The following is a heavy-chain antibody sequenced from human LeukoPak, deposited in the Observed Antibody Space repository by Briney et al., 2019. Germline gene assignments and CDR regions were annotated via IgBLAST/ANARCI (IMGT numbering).Heavy chain of an antibody. V-gene: IGHV4-34*01. Sequence: SETLSLTCAVYGGSFSGYYWSWIRQPPGKGLEWIGEINHSGSTNYNPSLKSRVTISVDTSKNQFSLKLSSVTAADTAVYYWARPIAAATGHQPFDYWGQGTLVTVSS. D-gene: IGHD6-25*01. CDR2: INHSGST. CDR1: GGSFSGYY. J-gene: IGHJ4*02. CDR3: ARPIAAATGHQPFDY.